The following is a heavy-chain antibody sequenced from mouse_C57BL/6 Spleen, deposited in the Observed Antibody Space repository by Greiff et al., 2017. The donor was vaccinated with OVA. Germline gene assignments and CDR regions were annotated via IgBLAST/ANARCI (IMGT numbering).Heavy chain of an antibody. Sequence: EVQLVESGGGLVKPGGSLKLSCAASGFTFSDYGMHWVRQAPEKGLEWVAYISSGSSTINYADTVKGRFTISRDNAKNTLFLQMTSLRSEDTAVYDCASTLEDGYVLAMDYWGQGTSVTVSS. CDR1: GFTFSDYG. D-gene: IGHD2-2*01. CDR2: ISSGSSTI. J-gene: IGHJ4*01. CDR3: ASTLEDGYVLAMDY. V-gene: IGHV5-17*01.